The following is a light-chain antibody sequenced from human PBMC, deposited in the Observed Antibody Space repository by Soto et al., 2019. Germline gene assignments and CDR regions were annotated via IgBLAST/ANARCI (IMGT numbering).Light chain of an antibody. Sequence: EIVLTQSPGTLSLSPGERATLSCRASQSVSDSSLAWYHQKPGQAPRLLIYGASRRATGIPDTFSGSGSGTDFTLTISRLEPEDFAVYYCQLYGDSPMYTFGQGPKLEIK. V-gene: IGKV3-20*01. CDR1: QSVSDSS. CDR3: QLYGDSPMYT. J-gene: IGKJ2*01. CDR2: GAS.